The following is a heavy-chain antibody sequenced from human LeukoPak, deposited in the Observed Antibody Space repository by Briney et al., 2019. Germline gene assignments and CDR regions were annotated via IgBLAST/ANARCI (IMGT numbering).Heavy chain of an antibody. J-gene: IGHJ4*02. CDR1: GFTFSSYA. D-gene: IGHD3-10*01. CDR2: ISGSGAGT. Sequence: GGSLRLSCAASGFTFSSYAMSWVRQAPGKGLEWVSGISGSGAGTYYADSVKGRFTISRDNSKNTLYLQMNSLRADDTAVYYCAKMVRGFYTISYYFNYWGQGTLVTVSS. V-gene: IGHV3-23*01. CDR3: AKMVRGFYTISYYFNY.